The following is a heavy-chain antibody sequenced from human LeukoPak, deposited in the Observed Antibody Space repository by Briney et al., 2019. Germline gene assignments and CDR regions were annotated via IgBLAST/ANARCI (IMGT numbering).Heavy chain of an antibody. Sequence: GGSLRLSCVASGLIFDDSAMHWVRQARGKGLEGVSLISADGGSTFSADSVQGRFSISRDNSKNSLYLQMNSLRSEDTAMYYCAKESGKFDYWGQGTLVAVSS. J-gene: IGHJ4*02. CDR1: GLIFDDSA. CDR3: AKESGKFDY. V-gene: IGHV3-43*02. CDR2: ISADGGST.